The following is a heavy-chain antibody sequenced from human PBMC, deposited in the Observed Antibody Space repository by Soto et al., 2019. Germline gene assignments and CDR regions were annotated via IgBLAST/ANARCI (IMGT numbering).Heavy chain of an antibody. D-gene: IGHD6-6*01. CDR3: ARVWIAARLGYFDY. V-gene: IGHV4-4*02. CDR2: IYHSGST. Sequence: PSETLSLTCAVSGGSISSSNWWSWVRQPPGKGLEWIGEIYHSGSTNYNPSLKSRVTISVDKSKNQFSLKLSSVTAADTAVYYCARVWIAARLGYFDYCGQGTLVIVSA. CDR1: GGSISSSNW. J-gene: IGHJ4*02.